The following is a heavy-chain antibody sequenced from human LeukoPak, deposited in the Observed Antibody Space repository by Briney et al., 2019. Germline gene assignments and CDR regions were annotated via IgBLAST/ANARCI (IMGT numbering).Heavy chain of an antibody. D-gene: IGHD3-22*01. CDR3: ATNYASSGYYLLTFDY. V-gene: IGHV1-2*02. CDR2: INPNSGGT. J-gene: IGHJ4*02. CDR1: GYTFTGYY. Sequence: GASVKVSCKACGYTFTGYYMHWVRQAGGQGREWMGWINPNSGGTNYAQKFHGRVTMTRDTSISTGYMELSRLRSDETDVYYCATNYASSGYYLLTFDYWGQGTLVTVSS.